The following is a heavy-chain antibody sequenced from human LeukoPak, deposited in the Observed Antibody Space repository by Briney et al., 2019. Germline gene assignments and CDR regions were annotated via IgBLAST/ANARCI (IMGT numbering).Heavy chain of an antibody. CDR1: GGSISSGDYY. J-gene: IGHJ5*02. CDR3: ARVEAWFDP. V-gene: IGHV4-30-4*01. CDR2: IYYSGSI. D-gene: IGHD5-24*01. Sequence: SETLSLTCTVSGGSISSGDYYCSWIRQPPGKGLEWIGYIYYSGSIYYNQSLKSRVTISVDTSKNQFSLKLSSVTAADTVVYYCARVEAWFDPWGQGTLVTVSS.